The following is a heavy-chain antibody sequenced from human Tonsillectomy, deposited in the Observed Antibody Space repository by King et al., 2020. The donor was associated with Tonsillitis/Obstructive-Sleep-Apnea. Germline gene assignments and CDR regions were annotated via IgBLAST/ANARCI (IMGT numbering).Heavy chain of an antibody. D-gene: IGHD3-3*01. CDR1: GFTFGNYG. CDR2: IRSKAYGGTT. CDR3: TRGATYYDFWSRSNWFDP. Sequence: VQLVESGGGLVQPGRSLRLSCTASGFTFGNYGMSWVRQAPGKGLEWVGFIRSKAYGGTTQYAASVKGRFTVSRDDSKSIAYLQMNSLKTEDTAVYYCTRGATYYDFWSRSNWFDPWGQGTLVTVSS. J-gene: IGHJ5*02. V-gene: IGHV3-49*04.